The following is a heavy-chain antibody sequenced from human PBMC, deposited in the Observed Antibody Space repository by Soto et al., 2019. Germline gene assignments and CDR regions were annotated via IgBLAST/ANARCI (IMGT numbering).Heavy chain of an antibody. CDR3: ARLLDSSGWLCWFDP. Sequence: PXESLKISCKGSGYSFSSYWISWVRQMPGKGLEWMGRIDPSDSYTNYSPSFQGHVTISADKSISTAYLQWSSLKASDTAMYYFARLLDSSGWLCWFDPWGQGTLVTVSS. CDR1: GYSFSSYW. D-gene: IGHD6-19*01. J-gene: IGHJ5*02. CDR2: IDPSDSYT. V-gene: IGHV5-10-1*01.